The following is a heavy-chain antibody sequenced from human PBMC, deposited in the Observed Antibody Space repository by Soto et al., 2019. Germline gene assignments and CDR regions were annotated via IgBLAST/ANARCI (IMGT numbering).Heavy chain of an antibody. V-gene: IGHV4-30-2*01. CDR2: IYLRGST. CDR1: GGSISSGGNS. D-gene: IGHD3-16*01. Sequence: QLQLQESGSGLVKPSQTLSLTCAVSGGSISSGGNSWSWIRQPPGKGLEWIGNIYLRGSTDYNPSLQSRVTVTIDRSENQFSLKLSSVTAADTAVYYCARAIGGVIDSWGQGTLVTVSS. J-gene: IGHJ4*02. CDR3: ARAIGGVIDS.